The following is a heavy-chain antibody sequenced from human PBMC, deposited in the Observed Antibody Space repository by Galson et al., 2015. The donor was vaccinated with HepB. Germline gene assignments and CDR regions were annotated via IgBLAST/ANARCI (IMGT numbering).Heavy chain of an antibody. V-gene: IGHV3-23*01. CDR1: GFTFSSYA. CDR2: ISDSGGST. J-gene: IGHJ4*02. Sequence: SLRLSCAASGFTFSSYAMSWVRQAPGKGLEWVSVISDSGGSTHYADSVKGRFTISRDNSKNTLYLQMNNLRAEDTAVYYCAKGGIYYYGSGTYPEFGYWGQGTLVTVSS. CDR3: AKGGIYYYGSGTYPEFGY. D-gene: IGHD3-10*01.